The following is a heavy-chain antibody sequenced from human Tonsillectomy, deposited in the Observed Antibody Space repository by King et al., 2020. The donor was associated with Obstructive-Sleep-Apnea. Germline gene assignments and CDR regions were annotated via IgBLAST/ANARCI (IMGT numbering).Heavy chain of an antibody. D-gene: IGHD2-2*01. CDR1: GFTFSSYA. Sequence: VQLVESGGGVVQPGRSLRPSCAAAGFTFSSYAMHWVRQPPGKGLEWVGAISKDGSDKYYADSVKGRFTISRDNSTNMLDPQMNSLRPDDTAVYYGASDTHTSHWGVDYWGQGTLVTVSS. CDR3: ASDTHTSHWGVDY. CDR2: ISKDGSDK. V-gene: IGHV3-30*04. J-gene: IGHJ4*02.